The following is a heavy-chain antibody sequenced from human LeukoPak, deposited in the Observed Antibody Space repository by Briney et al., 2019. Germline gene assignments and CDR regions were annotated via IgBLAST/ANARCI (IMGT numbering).Heavy chain of an antibody. CDR3: ARLRIAVAGTTGDY. CDR2: IRYDGSNK. D-gene: IGHD6-19*01. J-gene: IGHJ4*02. Sequence: GGSLRLSCAASGFTFSSYGMHWVRQAPGKGLEWVAFIRYDGSNKYYADSVKGRFTISRDNAKNSLYLQMNSLRAEDTAVYYCARLRIAVAGTTGDYWGQGTLVTVSS. CDR1: GFTFSSYG. V-gene: IGHV3-30*02.